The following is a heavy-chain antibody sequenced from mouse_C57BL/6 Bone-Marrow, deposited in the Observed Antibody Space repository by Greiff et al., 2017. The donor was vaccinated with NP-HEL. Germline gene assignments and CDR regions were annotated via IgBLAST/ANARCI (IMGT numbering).Heavy chain of an antibody. V-gene: IGHV5-4*01. CDR3: ARDTGTDY. CDR1: GFTFSSYA. J-gene: IGHJ2*01. Sequence: EVKVVESGGGLVKPGGSLKLSCAASGFTFSSYAMSWVRQTPEKRLEWVATISDGGSYTYYPDNVKGRFTSSRDNAKNNLYLQMSHLKAEDTAMYYCARDTGTDYWGQGTTLTVSS. CDR2: ISDGGSYT. D-gene: IGHD4-1*01.